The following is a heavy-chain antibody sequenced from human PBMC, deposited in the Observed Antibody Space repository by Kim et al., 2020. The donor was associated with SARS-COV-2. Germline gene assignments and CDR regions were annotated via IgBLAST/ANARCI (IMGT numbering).Heavy chain of an antibody. V-gene: IGHV3-74*03. CDR1: GFTFSNYW. CDR2: INSDGSST. J-gene: IGHJ4*02. D-gene: IGHD1-26*01. Sequence: GGSLRLSCAASGFTFSNYWMHWVRQAPGKGLMWVSHINSDGSSTTYADSVKGRFTISRDNAKNTLYLQMNSLRAEDTAVYYCARSSGSYPRAPGGYWGQGTLVTVSS. CDR3: ARSSGSYPRAPGGY.